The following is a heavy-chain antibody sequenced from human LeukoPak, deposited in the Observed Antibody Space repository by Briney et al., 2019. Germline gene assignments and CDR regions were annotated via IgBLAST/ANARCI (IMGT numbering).Heavy chain of an antibody. CDR1: GFTFDDYC. Sequence: GGSLRLSCAASGFTFDDYCMSWVRQAPGKGLEWVSGTNWNGVSTGYVDSVKGGFTISRDNAKKSLYLQMNSLRVEDTALYYCARETSPGGGRTGDFDYWGRGTLVTVSS. CDR2: TNWNGVST. CDR3: ARETSPGGGRTGDFDY. V-gene: IGHV3-20*04. D-gene: IGHD2-8*02. J-gene: IGHJ4*02.